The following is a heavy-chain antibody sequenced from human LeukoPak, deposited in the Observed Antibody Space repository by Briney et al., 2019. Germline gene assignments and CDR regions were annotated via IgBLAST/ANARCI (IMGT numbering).Heavy chain of an antibody. Sequence: PGGSLRLSCRASGFTVSNNYMSWVRQAPGKGLECVSVIDSGGNTYYGDSVKGRFTISRDNSKNMLYLQMNSLRAEDTAVYYCARDPFTGADFWGQGILVTVSS. V-gene: IGHV3-53*01. CDR2: IDSGGNT. J-gene: IGHJ4*02. CDR3: ARDPFTGADF. D-gene: IGHD3-10*01. CDR1: GFTVSNNY.